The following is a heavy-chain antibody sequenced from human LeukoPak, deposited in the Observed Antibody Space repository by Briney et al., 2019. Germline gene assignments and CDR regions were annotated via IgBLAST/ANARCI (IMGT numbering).Heavy chain of an antibody. J-gene: IGHJ4*02. D-gene: IGHD3-9*01. CDR2: ISAYNGNT. CDR1: GYTFTSYG. Sequence: ASVKVSCKASGYTFTSYGISWVRQAPGQGLEWMGWISAYNGNTNYAQKLQGRVTMTTDTSTSTAYMELRSLRSDDTAVYYCARMEGYYDILTGYYPPLYYFDYWGQGTLVTVSS. CDR3: ARMEGYYDILTGYYPPLYYFDY. V-gene: IGHV1-18*01.